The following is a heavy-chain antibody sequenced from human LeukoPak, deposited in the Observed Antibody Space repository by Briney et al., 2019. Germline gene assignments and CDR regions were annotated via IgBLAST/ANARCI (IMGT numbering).Heavy chain of an antibody. CDR3: ARQPVGNYYDSSGRYYFDY. Sequence: SETLSLTCTVSGGSISSSSYYWGWIRQPPGKGLEWIGSIYYSGSTYYNPSLKSRVTISVDTSKNQFSLKLSSVTAADTAVYYCARQPVGNYYDSSGRYYFDYWGQGTLVTVSS. CDR2: IYYSGST. D-gene: IGHD3-22*01. J-gene: IGHJ4*02. V-gene: IGHV4-39*01. CDR1: GGSISSSSYY.